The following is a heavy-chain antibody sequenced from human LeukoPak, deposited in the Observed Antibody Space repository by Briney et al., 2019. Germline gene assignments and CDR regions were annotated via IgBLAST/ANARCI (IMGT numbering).Heavy chain of an antibody. D-gene: IGHD4-17*01. CDR1: GCSISSYY. V-gene: IGHV4-59*01. CDR2: IYYSGST. CDR3: ARVGYGDAIDY. J-gene: IGHJ4*02. Sequence: PSETLSLTCTCCGCSISSYYWSWIRQPPGGGLDWIGYIYYSGSTNYNPSLKSRVTISVDTSKNQFSLKLSSVTAADTAVYYCARVGYGDAIDYWGQGTLVTVSS.